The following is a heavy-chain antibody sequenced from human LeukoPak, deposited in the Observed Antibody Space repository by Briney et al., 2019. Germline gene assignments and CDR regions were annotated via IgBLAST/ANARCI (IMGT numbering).Heavy chain of an antibody. CDR1: GFSFRSYE. CDR2: ISTSGSTI. CDR3: ASTIFGLIAL. D-gene: IGHD3-3*01. V-gene: IGHV3-48*03. Sequence: GGSLRLSCAASGFSFRSYEMNWVRQAPGKGLEWVSYISTSGSTIYHADSVRGRFTISRDNAKNSLYLQMNSLRVGDTAVYYCASTIFGLIALWGQGTLVTVSS. J-gene: IGHJ4*02.